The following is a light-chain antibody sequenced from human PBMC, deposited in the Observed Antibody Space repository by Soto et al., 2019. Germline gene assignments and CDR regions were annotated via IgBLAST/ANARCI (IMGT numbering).Light chain of an antibody. CDR1: QSVSSN. Sequence: EIVLTQSAGTLSLSPGERATLSCRASQSVSSNLAWYQQKPGQAPRLLIYGASTRATGIPARFSGSGSGTEFTLTISSLQSEDFAVYYCQQYNNWPLTFGGGTKVAIK. CDR3: QQYNNWPLT. J-gene: IGKJ4*01. V-gene: IGKV3-15*01. CDR2: GAS.